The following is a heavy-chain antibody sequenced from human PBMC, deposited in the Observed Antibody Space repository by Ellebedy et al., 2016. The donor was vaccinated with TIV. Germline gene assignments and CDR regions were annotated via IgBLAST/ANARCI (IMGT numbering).Heavy chain of an antibody. J-gene: IGHJ5*02. CDR2: INAGNGNT. CDR1: GHTFTSYA. D-gene: IGHD2-2*01. CDR3: ARDRGYCSSTSCYGGWFDP. V-gene: IGHV1-3*01. Sequence: AASVKVSCKASGHTFTSYAMHWVRQAPGQRLEWMGWINAGNGNTKYSQKFQGRVTITRDTSASTAYMELSSLRSEDTAVYYCARDRGYCSSTSCYGGWFDPWGQGTLVTVSS.